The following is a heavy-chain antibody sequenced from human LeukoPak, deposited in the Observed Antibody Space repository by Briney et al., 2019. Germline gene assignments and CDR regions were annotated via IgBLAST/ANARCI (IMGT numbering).Heavy chain of an antibody. CDR3: ARDSNYYYDSSGYNDYFDF. Sequence: ASVKLSCKTSGYTFTNYGVSWVRQAPGQGLEWMGWISAYNGNTKYAHEFKGRVTMTTDTSTSTAYMELKSLRSDDTAVYFCARDSNYYYDSSGYNDYFDFWGQGTLVTVSS. J-gene: IGHJ4*02. V-gene: IGHV1-18*01. D-gene: IGHD3-22*01. CDR1: GYTFTNYG. CDR2: ISAYNGNT.